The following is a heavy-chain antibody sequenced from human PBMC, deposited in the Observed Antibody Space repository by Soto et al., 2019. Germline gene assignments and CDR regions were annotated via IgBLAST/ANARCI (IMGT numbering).Heavy chain of an antibody. V-gene: IGHV1-18*01. J-gene: IGHJ4*02. D-gene: IGHD3-10*01. CDR1: GYTFTNHG. CDR3: AIDISYGSGTAYGY. CDR2: IGADNRDT. Sequence: QVQLVQSGGEVKKPGDSVTVSCKASGYTFTNHGISWVRQAPGQGLEWMGWIGADNRDTNYAQNIQGRLTMTTDTSTNTAYMELRSLQSDDTAVYYCAIDISYGSGTAYGYWGQGTLVTVSS.